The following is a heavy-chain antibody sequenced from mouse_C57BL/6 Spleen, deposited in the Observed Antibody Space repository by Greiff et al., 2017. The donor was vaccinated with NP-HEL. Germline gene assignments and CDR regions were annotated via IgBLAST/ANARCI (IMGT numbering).Heavy chain of an antibody. V-gene: IGHV3-8*01. CDR2: ISYSGST. CDR3: ARTIDYGSSYDAMDY. Sequence: VQLKQSGPGLAKPSQTLSLTCSVTGYSITSDYWNWIRKFPGNKLEYMGYISYSGSTYYNPSLKSRISITRDTSKNQYYLQLNSVTTEDTATYYCARTIDYGSSYDAMDYWGQGTSVTVSS. CDR1: GYSITSDY. D-gene: IGHD1-1*01. J-gene: IGHJ4*01.